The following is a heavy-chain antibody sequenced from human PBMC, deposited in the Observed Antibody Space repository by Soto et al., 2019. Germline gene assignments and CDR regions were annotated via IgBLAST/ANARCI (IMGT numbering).Heavy chain of an antibody. CDR1: GFTFSSYI. J-gene: IGHJ4*02. Sequence: NPGGSLRLSCAASGFTFSSYIMNWVRQAPGKGLEWVSSISSSSSYIYYADSVKGRFTISRDNAKNSLYLQMNSLRAEDTAVYYCARVNCGDCYHYYFDYWGQGTLVTVYS. CDR3: ARVNCGDCYHYYFDY. D-gene: IGHD2-21*02. V-gene: IGHV3-21*01. CDR2: ISSSSSYI.